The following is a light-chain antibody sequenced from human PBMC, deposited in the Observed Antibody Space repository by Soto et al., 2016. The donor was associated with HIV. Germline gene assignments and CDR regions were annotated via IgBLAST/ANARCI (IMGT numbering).Light chain of an antibody. CDR1: NVGSKS. Sequence: SYELTQPPSLSVAPRQTARITCGGNNVGSKSVQWYQQKPGQAPVLVVYDDSDRPSGIPERFSGSNSGNTATLSISGVEAGDEADYYCQVWDASTDLVVFGGGTKLTVL. V-gene: IGLV3-21*02. CDR2: DDS. CDR3: QVWDASTDLVV. J-gene: IGLJ2*01.